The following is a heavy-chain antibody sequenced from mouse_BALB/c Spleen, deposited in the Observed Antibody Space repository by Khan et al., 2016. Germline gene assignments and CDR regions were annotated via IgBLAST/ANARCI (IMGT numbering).Heavy chain of an antibody. CDR3: ARYDGYYFDD. CDR1: GDSITSGY. CDR2: INYSGSP. Sequence: EVQLQESGPSLVKPSQTLSLTCSVTGDSITSGYWNWIRKFPGNKLEYMGYINYSGSPYYNPSLKSRISITRDTSQNQYYLKLTALTTEDTARYYCARYDGYYFDDWGQGTTLTVSS. J-gene: IGHJ2*01. D-gene: IGHD2-3*01. V-gene: IGHV3-8*02.